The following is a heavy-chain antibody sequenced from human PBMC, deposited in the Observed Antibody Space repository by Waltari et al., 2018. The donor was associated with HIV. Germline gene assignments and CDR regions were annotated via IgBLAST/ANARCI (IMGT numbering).Heavy chain of an antibody. Sequence: EVQLVESGGGLVQPGRSLRLSCTDSGFPFGDYAISWFRTAPGTGLEWVGFIRSKAYGGTTEYAASVKGRFTISRDDSKSIAYLQMNSLKTEDTAVYYCTREGGLDNWNCVSWWGQGTLVTVSS. D-gene: IGHD1-7*01. CDR2: IRSKAYGGTT. J-gene: IGHJ4*02. CDR1: GFPFGDYA. CDR3: TREGGLDNWNCVSW. V-gene: IGHV3-49*03.